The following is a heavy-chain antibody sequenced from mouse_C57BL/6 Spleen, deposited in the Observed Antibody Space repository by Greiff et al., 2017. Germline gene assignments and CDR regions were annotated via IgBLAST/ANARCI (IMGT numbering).Heavy chain of an antibody. Sequence: EVMLVESEGGLVQPGSSMKLSCTASGFTFSDYYMAWVHQVPEKGLEWVANINYDGSSTYYLDSLKSRFIISRDNAKNILYLQMSSLKSEDTATYYCARTNSPYYYGSSVEYYFDYWGQGTTLTVSS. CDR3: ARTNSPYYYGSSVEYYFDY. J-gene: IGHJ2*01. CDR1: GFTFSDYY. D-gene: IGHD1-1*01. CDR2: INYDGSST. V-gene: IGHV5-16*01.